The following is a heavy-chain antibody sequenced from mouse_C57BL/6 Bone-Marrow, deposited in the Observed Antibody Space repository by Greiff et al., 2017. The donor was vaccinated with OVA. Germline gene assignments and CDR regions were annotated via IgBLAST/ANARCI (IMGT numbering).Heavy chain of an antibody. V-gene: IGHV1-64*01. CDR3: ARSLGLRRGVAY. CDR1: GYTFTSYW. CDR2: IHPNSGST. J-gene: IGHJ3*01. Sequence: QVQLQQPGAELVKPGASVKLSCKASGYTFTSYWMHWVKQRPGQGLEWLGMIHPNSGSTNYTEKFKSKATLTVAKSSSTAYMQLSSLTSENSAVDYCARSLGLRRGVAYWGQGTRVTVSA. D-gene: IGHD2-4*01.